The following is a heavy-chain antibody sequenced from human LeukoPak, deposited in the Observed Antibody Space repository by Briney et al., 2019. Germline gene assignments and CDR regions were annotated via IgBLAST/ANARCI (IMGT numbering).Heavy chain of an antibody. Sequence: GGSLRLSCAASGFTFDDYGMSWVRQAPGKGLEWVSGINWNGDSTSYADSVKGRFTISRDNAKNSLYLQMNSLRAEDTALYYCARRESTYQNCYYFYYMDVWGKGTTVTVSS. CDR1: GFTFDDYG. CDR3: ARRESTYQNCYYFYYMDV. CDR2: INWNGDST. J-gene: IGHJ6*03. V-gene: IGHV3-20*04.